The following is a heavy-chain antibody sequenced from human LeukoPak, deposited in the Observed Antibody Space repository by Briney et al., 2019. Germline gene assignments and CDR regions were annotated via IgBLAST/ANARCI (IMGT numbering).Heavy chain of an antibody. Sequence: ASVKVSCKTSGYTFTSYGISWVRQAPGQGLEWMAWISAYNGRTYSAQEFQDRVTMTTDTSTGTAYMDLRRLRSDDTAVYYCARAGRGLRLGELSFMGDYWGQGTMVTVSS. CDR3: ARAGRGLRLGELSFMGDY. J-gene: IGHJ4*02. CDR1: GYTFTSYG. V-gene: IGHV1-18*01. CDR2: ISAYNGRT. D-gene: IGHD3-16*02.